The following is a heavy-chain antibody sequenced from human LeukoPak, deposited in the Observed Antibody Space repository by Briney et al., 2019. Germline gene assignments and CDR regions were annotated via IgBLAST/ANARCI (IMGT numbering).Heavy chain of an antibody. CDR1: GGSISSYY. D-gene: IGHD3-3*01. CDR2: IYYSGST. V-gene: IGHV4-59*01. Sequence: SETLSLTCTVSGGSISSYYWSWIRQPPGKGLEWIGYIYYSGSTNYNPSLKSRVTISVDTSKNQFSLKLSSVTAADTAVYYCARDRRSEDFWSGLDYWGQGTLVTVSS. J-gene: IGHJ4*02. CDR3: ARDRRSEDFWSGLDY.